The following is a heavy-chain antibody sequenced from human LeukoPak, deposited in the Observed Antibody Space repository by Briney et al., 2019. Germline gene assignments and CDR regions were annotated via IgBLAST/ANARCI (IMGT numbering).Heavy chain of an antibody. D-gene: IGHD3-3*01. Sequence: GASVKVSCKASGYTFSYYDINWVRQATGQGLEWMGSVSPNSGDAVYAQKFQGRVAMTRGTSTSTAYMELTSLRSDDTAVYYCARVGFRSGYYMFGGGGNWGQGTLLIVSS. CDR3: ARVGFRSGYYMFGGGGN. V-gene: IGHV1-8*01. J-gene: IGHJ4*02. CDR1: GYTFSYYD. CDR2: VSPNSGDA.